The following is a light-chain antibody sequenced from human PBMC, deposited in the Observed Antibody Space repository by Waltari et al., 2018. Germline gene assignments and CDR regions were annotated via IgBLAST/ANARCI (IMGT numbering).Light chain of an antibody. CDR2: EVT. J-gene: IGLJ3*02. CDR1: SSAVGGYDY. Sequence: QSALTQPPSASGSPGQSVTISCPGTSSAVGGYDYVPWYQQHPDKAPKLMIYEVTKRPSVVPDRFSGSKSGNTASLTVSGLQAEDEADYYCSSYAGSNLWVFGGGTKLTVL. V-gene: IGLV2-8*01. CDR3: SSYAGSNLWV.